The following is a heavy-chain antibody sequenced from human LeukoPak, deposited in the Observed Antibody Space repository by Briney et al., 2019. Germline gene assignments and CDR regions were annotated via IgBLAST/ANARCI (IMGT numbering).Heavy chain of an antibody. J-gene: IGHJ3*02. V-gene: IGHV4-39*07. CDR2: IYYSGST. CDR3: ARDTTHKKNAFDI. D-gene: IGHD1-1*01. CDR1: GGSISSSSYY. Sequence: SETLSLTCTVSGGSISSSSYYWGWIRQPPGKGLEWIGSIYYSGSTYYNPSLESRVTISVNTSKNQFSLKLTSVTAADTAVYYCARDTTHKKNAFDIWGQGTMVTVSS.